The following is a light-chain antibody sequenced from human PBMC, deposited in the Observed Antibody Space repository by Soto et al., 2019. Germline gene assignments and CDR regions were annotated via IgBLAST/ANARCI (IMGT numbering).Light chain of an antibody. CDR2: EVS. V-gene: IGLV2-8*01. CDR1: NSDVGGYNY. J-gene: IGLJ2*01. CDR3: SSYAGYNNVI. Sequence: SALTQPPSASGSPGQSVTISCTGTNSDVGGYNYVSWYQQHPGKAPKLMIYEVSKRPSGVPDRFSGSKSGNTASLTVSGLQAEDEADYYCSSYAGYNNVIFGGGTKLTVL.